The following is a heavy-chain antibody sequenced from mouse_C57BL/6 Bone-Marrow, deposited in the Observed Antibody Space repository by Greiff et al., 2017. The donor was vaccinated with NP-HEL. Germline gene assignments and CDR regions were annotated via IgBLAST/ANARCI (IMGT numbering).Heavy chain of an antibody. CDR3: ARGGFAY. Sequence: VQLQQPGAELVRPGSSVKLSCKASGYTFTSYWMHWVKQRPIQGLEWIGNIDPSDRETHYNQNFKDKATLTADKSSSTAYLQLSSLTSEDSAVYYCARGGFAYWGPGTLVTVSA. V-gene: IGHV1-52*01. J-gene: IGHJ3*01. CDR1: GYTFTSYW. CDR2: IDPSDRET.